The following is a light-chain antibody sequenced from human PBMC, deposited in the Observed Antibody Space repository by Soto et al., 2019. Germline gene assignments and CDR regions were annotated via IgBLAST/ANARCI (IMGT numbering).Light chain of an antibody. CDR3: QQRSNWRGFT. CDR2: DAS. Sequence: EIVLTQSPATLSLSPGERATLSCRASQSVSSYLAWYQQKPGQAPRLLIYDASNRATGIPARFSGSGSGTDFTLIISSLAPEDFAVYYCQQRSNWRGFTFGPGTKVDIK. J-gene: IGKJ3*01. CDR1: QSVSSY. V-gene: IGKV3-11*01.